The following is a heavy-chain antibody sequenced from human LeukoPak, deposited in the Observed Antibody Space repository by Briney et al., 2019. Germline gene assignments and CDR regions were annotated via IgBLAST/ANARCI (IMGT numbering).Heavy chain of an antibody. CDR1: GFTFSSYE. J-gene: IGHJ4*02. CDR2: ISSSGSTI. Sequence: GGSLRLSCAASGFTFSSYEMNWVRQAPGKGLEWVSYISSSGSTIYYADSVKGRFTISKDNAKNSLYLQMNSLRAEDTAVYYCAREKSSSSWYDYWGQGTLVTVSS. CDR3: AREKSSSSWYDY. D-gene: IGHD6-13*01. V-gene: IGHV3-48*03.